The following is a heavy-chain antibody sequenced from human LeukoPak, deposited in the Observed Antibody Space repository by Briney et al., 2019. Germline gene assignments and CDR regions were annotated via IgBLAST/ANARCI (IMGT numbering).Heavy chain of an antibody. CDR1: GFTFSVFS. V-gene: IGHV3-48*02. J-gene: IGHJ4*02. Sequence: PGGALRLSCAASGFTFSVFSMNWVRQAPGKGREWVSYFSASSGTISYADSVKGRFTISRDEAKSSLFLQMNGLRDEDTAVYYCARDKDFGFDYWGQGTLVTVSS. CDR3: ARDKDFGFDY. CDR2: FSASSGTI. D-gene: IGHD3-10*01.